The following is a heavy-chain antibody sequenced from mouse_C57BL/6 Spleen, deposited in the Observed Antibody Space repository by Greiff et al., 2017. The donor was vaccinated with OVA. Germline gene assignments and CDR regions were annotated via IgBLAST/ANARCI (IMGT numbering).Heavy chain of an antibody. Sequence: QVQLQQSGTELVKPGASVKLSCKASGYTFTSYWMHWVKQRPGQGLEWIGNINPSNGGTNYNEKFKSKATLTVDKSSSTAYMQLSSLTSEDSAVYYCATYDYGGAYWYFDVWGTGTTVTVSS. CDR1: GYTFTSYW. CDR3: ATYDYGGAYWYFDV. D-gene: IGHD2-4*01. CDR2: INPSNGGT. V-gene: IGHV1-53*01. J-gene: IGHJ1*03.